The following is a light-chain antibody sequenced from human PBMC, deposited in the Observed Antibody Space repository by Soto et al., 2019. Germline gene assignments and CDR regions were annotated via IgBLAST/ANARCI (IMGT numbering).Light chain of an antibody. Sequence: EMVLTQSPGTLSLSPGERATLSCRASQSVSSDYLAWYQQKPGQAPRLLIYGASIRATDIPDRFSGSGPGTVFALTISMLEPEDVAVYYCQEYGSSSYTFGQGTKLVIK. CDR1: QSVSSDY. CDR3: QEYGSSSYT. J-gene: IGKJ2*01. V-gene: IGKV3-20*01. CDR2: GAS.